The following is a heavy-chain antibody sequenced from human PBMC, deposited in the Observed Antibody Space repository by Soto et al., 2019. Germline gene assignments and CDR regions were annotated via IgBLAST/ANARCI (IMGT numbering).Heavy chain of an antibody. CDR2: INHSGST. J-gene: IGHJ4*02. CDR3: ERSSRGQLWFRSFDY. D-gene: IGHD5-18*01. V-gene: IGHV4-34*01. CDR1: GVCISFWC. Sequence: SQTPWLSCAVCGVCISFWCLSLIRPPPGKGLEWIGEINHSGSTNYNPSLKSRVTISVDTSKNQFSLKLSSVTAADTAVYYCERSSRGQLWFRSFDYCGQGTLVTVSS.